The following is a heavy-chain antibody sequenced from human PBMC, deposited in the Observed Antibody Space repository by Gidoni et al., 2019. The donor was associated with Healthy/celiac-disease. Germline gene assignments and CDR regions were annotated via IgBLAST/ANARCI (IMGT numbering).Heavy chain of an antibody. D-gene: IGHD3-3*01. V-gene: IGHV3-15*01. CDR2: IKSKTDGGTT. CDR1: GFTFSNAW. Sequence: EVQLVESGGGLVKPGGSLRLSCAASGFTFSNAWMSWVRQAPGKGLEWVGRIKSKTDGGTTDYDAPVKGRFTISRDDSKNTLYLQMNSLKTEDTAVYYCTTRITIFGVVIIRGSSWDAFDIWGQGTMVTVSS. CDR3: TTRITIFGVVIIRGSSWDAFDI. J-gene: IGHJ3*02.